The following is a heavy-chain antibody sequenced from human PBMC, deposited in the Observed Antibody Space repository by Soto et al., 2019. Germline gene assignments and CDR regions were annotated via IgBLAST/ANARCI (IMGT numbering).Heavy chain of an antibody. CDR3: ARGGFTYYDILTGYLTFDY. CDR1: GYTFTSYG. D-gene: IGHD3-9*01. J-gene: IGHJ4*02. V-gene: IGHV1-18*04. Sequence: ASVKVSCKASGYTFTSYGISWVRQAPGQGLEWMGWISAYNGNTNYAQKLQGRVTMTTDTSTSTAYMELRSLRSDDTAGYYCARGGFTYYDILTGYLTFDYWGQGTLVTVSS. CDR2: ISAYNGNT.